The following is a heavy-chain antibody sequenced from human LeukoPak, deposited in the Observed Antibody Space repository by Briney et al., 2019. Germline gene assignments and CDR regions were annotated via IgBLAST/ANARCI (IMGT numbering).Heavy chain of an antibody. CDR2: MSYSGNS. J-gene: IGHJ4*02. V-gene: IGHV4-39*01. D-gene: IGHD4-17*01. CDR1: GDSISSRSYF. Sequence: SETLSLTCSVSGDSISSRSYFWGWIRQPPGKGLEGIGSMSYSGNSYYSPSLKSRVTISIDTSRNQFSLKLNSVTAADTAVYYCARTSTVTIDDGGQGTLVTVSA. CDR3: ARTSTVTIDD.